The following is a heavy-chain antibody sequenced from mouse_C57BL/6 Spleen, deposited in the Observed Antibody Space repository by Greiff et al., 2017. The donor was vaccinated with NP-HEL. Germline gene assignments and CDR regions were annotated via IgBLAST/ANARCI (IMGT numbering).Heavy chain of an antibody. V-gene: IGHV6-3*01. CDR3: TCVATDWYFDV. CDR2: IRLKSDNYAT. CDR1: GFTFSNYW. D-gene: IGHD1-1*01. Sequence: EVMLVESGGGLVQPGGSMKLSCVASGFTFSNYWMNWVRQSPEKGLEWVAQIRLKSDNYATHYAESVKGRFTISRDDSKSSVYLQMNNLRAEDTGIYYCTCVATDWYFDVWGTGTTVTVSS. J-gene: IGHJ1*03.